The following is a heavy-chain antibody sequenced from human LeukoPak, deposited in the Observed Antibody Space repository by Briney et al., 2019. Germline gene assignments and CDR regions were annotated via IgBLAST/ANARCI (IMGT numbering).Heavy chain of an antibody. V-gene: IGHV3-30*02. Sequence: GGSLRLSCAVSGFTLSNYDIYWIRQAPGKGLEWATFIRYDGSNQYYADSVKGRFTISRDNSKNTVFLQMNSLRIEDTAVYYCARDRDGAFDIWGQGTMVTVSS. D-gene: IGHD3-10*01. CDR3: ARDRDGAFDI. J-gene: IGHJ3*02. CDR1: GFTLSNYD. CDR2: IRYDGSNQ.